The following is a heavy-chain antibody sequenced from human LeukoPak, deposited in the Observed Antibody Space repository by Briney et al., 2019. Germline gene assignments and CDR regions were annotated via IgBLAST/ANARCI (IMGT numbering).Heavy chain of an antibody. CDR1: GFTISSNY. D-gene: IGHD1-1*01. V-gene: IGHV3-53*01. J-gene: IGHJ3*02. Sequence: AGGSLRLSCAASGFTISSNYMNWVRQAPGKGLELVSVIFNSGDTYYADSVKGRFTISRDTSKNTLYLQMNSLRVDDTAVYYCARDPAPATGAFDIWGQGTMVIIS. CDR3: ARDPAPATGAFDI. CDR2: IFNSGDT.